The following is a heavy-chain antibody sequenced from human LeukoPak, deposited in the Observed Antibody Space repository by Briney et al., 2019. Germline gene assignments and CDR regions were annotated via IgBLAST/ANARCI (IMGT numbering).Heavy chain of an antibody. J-gene: IGHJ1*01. CDR3: AKPPSSGWSRRDFQH. CDR1: GFTFSSYA. V-gene: IGHV3-30-3*02. Sequence: GRSLRLSCAASGFTFSSYAMHWVRQAPGKGLEWVAVISYDGSNKYYADSVKGRFTISRDNSKNTLYLQMNSLRAEDTALYYCAKPPSSGWSRRDFQHWGQGTLVTVSS. D-gene: IGHD6-19*01. CDR2: ISYDGSNK.